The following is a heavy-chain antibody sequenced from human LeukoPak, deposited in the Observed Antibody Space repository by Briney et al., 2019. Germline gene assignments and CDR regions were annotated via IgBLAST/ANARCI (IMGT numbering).Heavy chain of an antibody. D-gene: IGHD3-10*01. J-gene: IGHJ3*02. CDR2: IYSGGST. CDR3: ARESGRHHDAFDI. V-gene: IGHV3-66*01. Sequence: GGSLRLSCAASGFTVSSNYMSWVRQAPGKGLEWVSVIYSGGSTYYADSVKGRFAISRDNSKNTLYLQMNSLRAEDTAVYYCARESGRHHDAFDIWGQGTMVTVSS. CDR1: GFTVSSNY.